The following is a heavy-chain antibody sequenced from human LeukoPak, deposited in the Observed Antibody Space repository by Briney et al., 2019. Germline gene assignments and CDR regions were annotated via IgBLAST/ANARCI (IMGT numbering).Heavy chain of an antibody. J-gene: IGHJ3*02. Sequence: SVKVSCKASGYTFTGYYMHWVRQAPGQGLEWMGGIIPIFGTANYAQKFQGRVTITTDESTSTAYMELSSLRSEDTAVYYCAREGGADAFDIWGQGTMVTVSS. CDR3: AREGGADAFDI. D-gene: IGHD1-26*01. CDR2: IIPIFGTA. V-gene: IGHV1-69*05. CDR1: GYTFTGYY.